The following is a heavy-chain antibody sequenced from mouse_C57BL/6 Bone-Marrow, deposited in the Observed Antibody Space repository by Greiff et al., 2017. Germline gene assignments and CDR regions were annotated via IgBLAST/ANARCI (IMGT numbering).Heavy chain of an antibody. V-gene: IGHV1-55*01. Sequence: VQLQQPGAELVKPGASVKMSCKASGYTFTSYWITWVKQRPGQGLEWIGDFYPGSGSTNYNEKFKSKATLPVDTSSSTAYMQLSSLTSEDSAVYYCARPYYSNYWYFDVWGTGTTVTVSS. CDR3: ARPYYSNYWYFDV. CDR1: GYTFTSYW. CDR2: FYPGSGST. J-gene: IGHJ1*03. D-gene: IGHD2-5*01.